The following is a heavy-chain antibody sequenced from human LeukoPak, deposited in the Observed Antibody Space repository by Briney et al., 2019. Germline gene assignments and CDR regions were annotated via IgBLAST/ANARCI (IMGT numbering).Heavy chain of an antibody. V-gene: IGHV3-13*01. CDR1: GFTFSNYD. Sequence: PGGSLRLSCAASGFTFSNYDMHWVRHATGKGLEWVSSIYTAGDTYYPGSVKGRFTISRENAKKSFYLQMNSLRAGDTAVYYCARGSCSSSSCYERLNGLDVWGQGTTVTVSS. CDR2: IYTAGDT. CDR3: ARGSCSSSSCYERLNGLDV. D-gene: IGHD2-2*01. J-gene: IGHJ6*02.